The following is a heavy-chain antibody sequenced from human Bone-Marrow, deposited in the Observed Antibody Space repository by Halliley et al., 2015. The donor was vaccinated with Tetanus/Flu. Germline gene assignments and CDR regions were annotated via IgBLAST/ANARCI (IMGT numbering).Heavy chain of an antibody. J-gene: IGHJ4*02. CDR3: ARDLGFNDYGEDALDY. Sequence: TLSLICTVSGGSISSYYWSWIRQSPGKGLQWLGYIYDRGNTKYNPSLKSRVSISVDTSKNQVSLSLNSVTAADTAVYYCARDLGFNDYGEDALDYWGQGILVTVSS. D-gene: IGHD4-17*01. V-gene: IGHV4-59*01. CDR2: IYDRGNT. CDR1: GGSISSYY.